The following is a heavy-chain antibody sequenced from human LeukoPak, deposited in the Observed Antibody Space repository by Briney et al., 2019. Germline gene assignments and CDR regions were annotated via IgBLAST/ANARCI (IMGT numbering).Heavy chain of an antibody. CDR3: ARDGSH. D-gene: IGHD2-2*03. Sequence: SETPSLTCTVSGDSINSGSYHWGWIRQPPGKGLEWIGSIQHSGNTYYNPSLKSRLTISVDTSKNQFSLKLNSVTAADTAVYYCARDGSHWGQGTLVTVSS. CDR1: GDSINSGSYH. V-gene: IGHV4-39*02. J-gene: IGHJ4*02. CDR2: IQHSGNT.